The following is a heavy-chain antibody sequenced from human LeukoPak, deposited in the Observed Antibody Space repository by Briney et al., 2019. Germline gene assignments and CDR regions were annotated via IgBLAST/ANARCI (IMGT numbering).Heavy chain of an antibody. V-gene: IGHV3-48*03. J-gene: IGHJ4*02. CDR1: GFPFNSFE. CDR2: ISKNGGTI. Sequence: GGSLRLSCAASGFPFNSFEMNWVRQAPGQGLEWISYISKNGGTIYYADSVKGRFTISRDNAKNSLYLQMNSLRVEDTAVYYCARDFGIVDNRFDYWGQGALVTVSS. CDR3: ARDFGIVDNRFDY. D-gene: IGHD1-14*01.